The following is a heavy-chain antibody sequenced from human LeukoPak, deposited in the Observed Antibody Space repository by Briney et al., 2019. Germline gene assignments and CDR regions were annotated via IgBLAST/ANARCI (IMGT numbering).Heavy chain of an antibody. J-gene: IGHJ4*02. CDR2: IYYSGSA. D-gene: IGHD3-16*01. CDR3: ASLVTRFGY. V-gene: IGHV4-39*01. CDR1: GGSIRNSSFY. Sequence: PSETLSLTCAVSGGSIRNSSFYWGWIRQPPGKGLEWIGSIYYSGSAYYNPSLKSRVTISVDTSKSQFSLKLSSVTAADTAVYYCASLVTRFGYWGQGTLVTVSS.